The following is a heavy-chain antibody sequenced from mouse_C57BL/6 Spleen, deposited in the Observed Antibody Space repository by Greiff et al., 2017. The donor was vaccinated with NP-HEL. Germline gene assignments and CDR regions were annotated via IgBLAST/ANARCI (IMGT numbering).Heavy chain of an antibody. CDR2: IDPETGGT. J-gene: IGHJ2*01. D-gene: IGHD3-2*02. CDR3: TYSSGFPFDY. V-gene: IGHV1-15*01. Sequence: QVQLQQSGAELVRPGASVTLSCEASGYTFTDYEMHWVKQTPVHGLEWIGAIDPETGGTAYNQKFKGKAILTADKSSSTAYMELRSLTSEDSAVYYCTYSSGFPFDYWGQGTTLTVSS. CDR1: GYTFTDYE.